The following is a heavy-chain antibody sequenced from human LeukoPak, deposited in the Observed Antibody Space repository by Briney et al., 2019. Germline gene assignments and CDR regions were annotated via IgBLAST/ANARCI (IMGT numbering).Heavy chain of an antibody. V-gene: IGHV3-23*01. CDR2: NAART. J-gene: IGHJ5*01. CDR3: AKDPLGGGSSLINWFDS. CDR1: GFDFSSYA. Sequence: GGSLRLSCVASGFDFSSYAMTWVRQAPGRGLEWVSTNAARTYYADSVKGQFTTSRENSKSTLSLQMNSLRAEDTALYYCAKDPLGGGSSLINWFDSWGQGVWVTVSS. D-gene: IGHD1-26*01.